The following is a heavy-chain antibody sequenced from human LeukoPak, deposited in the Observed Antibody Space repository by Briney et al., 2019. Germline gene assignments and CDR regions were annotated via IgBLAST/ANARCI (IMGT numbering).Heavy chain of an antibody. D-gene: IGHD3-3*01. CDR1: GYTFTSYG. V-gene: IGHV1-18*01. J-gene: IGHJ6*03. CDR3: ARDISHLEAGSEGKALGWSYYMDV. CDR2: ISAYNGNT. Sequence: AASVKVSCKASGYTFTSYGISWVRQAPGQGLEWMGWISAYNGNTNYAQKFQGRVTITADESTSTAYMELSSLRSEDTAVYYCARDISHLEAGSEGKALGWSYYMDVWGKGTTVTVSS.